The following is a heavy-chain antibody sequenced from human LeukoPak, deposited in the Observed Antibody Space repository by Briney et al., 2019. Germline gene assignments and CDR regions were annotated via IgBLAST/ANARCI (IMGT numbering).Heavy chain of an antibody. CDR2: ISSSSSYI. J-gene: IGHJ6*03. CDR3: ARDPSYYYYYYYMDV. V-gene: IGHV3-21*01. Sequence: GGSLRLSCAASGFTFSSYSMNWVRQAPGKGLEWVSSISSSSSYIYYADSVKGRFTISRDNAKNSLYLQMNSLRAEDTAVYYCARDPSYYYYYYYMDVWGKGTTVTVSS. CDR1: GFTFSSYS.